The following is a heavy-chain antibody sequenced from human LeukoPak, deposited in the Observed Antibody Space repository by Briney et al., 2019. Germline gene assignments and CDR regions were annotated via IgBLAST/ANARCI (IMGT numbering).Heavy chain of an antibody. V-gene: IGHV3-23*01. CDR3: ARDVCSSSSCYDY. J-gene: IGHJ4*02. Sequence: GGSLRLSCAAYGFTFSSYAMSWVRQAPGKGLEWVSAISGSGGSTYYADSVKGRFTISRDNSKNTLYLQMNSLRAEDTAVYYCARDVCSSSSCYDYWGQGTLVTVSS. CDR2: ISGSGGST. CDR1: GFTFSSYA. D-gene: IGHD2-15*01.